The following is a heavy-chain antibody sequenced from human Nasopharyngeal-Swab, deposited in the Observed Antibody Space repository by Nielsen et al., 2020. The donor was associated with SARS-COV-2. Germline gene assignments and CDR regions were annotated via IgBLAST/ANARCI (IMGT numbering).Heavy chain of an antibody. CDR1: GFTFSSYG. Sequence: ESLKISFAASGFTFSSYGMHWIRQPPGKGLEWIGYIYYSGSTNYNPSLKSRVTISVDTSKNQFSLKLSSVTAADTAVYYCARRSLGYYDSSGSAVHVAFDIWGQGTMVTVSS. J-gene: IGHJ3*02. V-gene: IGHV4-59*08. D-gene: IGHD3-22*01. CDR3: ARRSLGYYDSSGSAVHVAFDI. CDR2: IYYSGST.